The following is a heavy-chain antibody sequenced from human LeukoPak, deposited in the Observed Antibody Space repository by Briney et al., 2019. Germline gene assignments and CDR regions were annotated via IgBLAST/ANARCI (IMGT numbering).Heavy chain of an antibody. D-gene: IGHD3-10*01. CDR1: GGSISSYY. CDR3: ATDGRGVTDAFDI. J-gene: IGHJ3*02. Sequence: SETLSLTCTVSGGSISSYYWSWIRQPPGKGLEWIGYIYYSGSTSYNPSLKSRVTISLDTSKNQFSLKLSSVTAADTAVYYCATDGRGVTDAFDIWGQGTMVTVSS. V-gene: IGHV4-59*01. CDR2: IYYSGST.